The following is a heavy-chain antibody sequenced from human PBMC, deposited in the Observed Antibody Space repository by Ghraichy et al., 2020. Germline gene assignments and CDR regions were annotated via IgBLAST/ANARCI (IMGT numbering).Heavy chain of an antibody. CDR2: ISYSGST. CDR1: GASISSSGYF. D-gene: IGHD6-6*01. CDR3: ARHQEDTTSSGEYCFDY. Sequence: SQTLSLTCTVSGASISSSGYFWGCIRQPPGKGLEWIGTISYSGSTYYNPSLKSRVTISVDTSKNQFSLKLNSVTAADTAVYYCARHQEDTTSSGEYCFDYWDQGTLVTVSS. V-gene: IGHV4-39*01. J-gene: IGHJ4*02.